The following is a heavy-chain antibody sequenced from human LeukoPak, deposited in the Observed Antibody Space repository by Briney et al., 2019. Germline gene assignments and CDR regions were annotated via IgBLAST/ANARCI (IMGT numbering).Heavy chain of an antibody. V-gene: IGHV1-18*01. CDR2: ISGSNGNT. Sequence: ASVKVSCKASGYTLTSYGISWVRQAPGQGLEWMGWISGSNGNTNYAQKLQGRVTMTTDTSTSTAYMELRSLRSDDTAVYYRATKSGYSDDSSGHFDYWGQGTLVTVSS. CDR1: GYTLTSYG. CDR3: ATKSGYSDDSSGHFDY. J-gene: IGHJ4*02. D-gene: IGHD3-22*01.